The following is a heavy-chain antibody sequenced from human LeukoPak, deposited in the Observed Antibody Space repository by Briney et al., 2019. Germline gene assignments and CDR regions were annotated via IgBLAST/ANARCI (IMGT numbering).Heavy chain of an antibody. CDR2: ISYDGSNK. J-gene: IGHJ4*02. CDR1: GFTFSSYA. Sequence: GGSLRLSCAASGFTFSSYAMHWVRRASSKGLEWVAAISYDGSNKKYADSVKGRFTISRDNSKNTLYLQMNSLRSDDTAVYYCARGVRLAVAGYIDCWGQGTLVTVSS. V-gene: IGHV3-30*04. CDR3: ARGVRLAVAGYIDC. D-gene: IGHD6-19*01.